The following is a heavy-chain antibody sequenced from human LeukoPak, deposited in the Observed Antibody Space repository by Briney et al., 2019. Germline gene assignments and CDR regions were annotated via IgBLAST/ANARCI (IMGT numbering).Heavy chain of an antibody. V-gene: IGHV1-69*04. Sequence: SVKVSCKASGGTFSSYAISWVRQAPGQGLEWMGRIIPILGIANYAQKSQGRVTITADKSTSTAYMELSSLRSEDTAVYYCATPPADYDSSGYRFDYWGQGTLVTVSS. CDR2: IIPILGIA. D-gene: IGHD3-22*01. CDR3: ATPPADYDSSGYRFDY. J-gene: IGHJ4*02. CDR1: GGTFSSYA.